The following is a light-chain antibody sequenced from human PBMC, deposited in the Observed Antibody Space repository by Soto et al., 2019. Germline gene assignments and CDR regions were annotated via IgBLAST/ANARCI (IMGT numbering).Light chain of an antibody. Sequence: EVVMTQSPATLSVSPGERATLSCRASHSVSSDLAWYQQKPSQAPRLLFYGASTRAIGIPDRFSGGGSETEVTITISNLQSEDYAIYYCQQYNNWPPWTFGQGTKVDI. J-gene: IGKJ1*01. CDR1: HSVSSD. CDR3: QQYNNWPPWT. V-gene: IGKV3-15*01. CDR2: GAS.